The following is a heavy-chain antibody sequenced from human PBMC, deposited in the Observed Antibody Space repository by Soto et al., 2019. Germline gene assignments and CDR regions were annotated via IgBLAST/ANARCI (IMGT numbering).Heavy chain of an antibody. Sequence: PSETLSLTCAVSGGSISSSNWWSWVRQPPGKGLEWIGEIYHSGSTNYNPSLKSRVTISVDKSKNQFSLKLSSVTAADTAVYYCARQYYDILTGYFDAWGQGTLVTVSS. V-gene: IGHV4-4*02. D-gene: IGHD3-9*01. CDR1: GGSISSSNW. J-gene: IGHJ4*02. CDR3: ARQYYDILTGYFDA. CDR2: IYHSGST.